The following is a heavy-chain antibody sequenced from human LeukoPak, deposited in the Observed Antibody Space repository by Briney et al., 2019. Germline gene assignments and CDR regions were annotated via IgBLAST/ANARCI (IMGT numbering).Heavy chain of an antibody. D-gene: IGHD3-10*01. V-gene: IGHV4-59*08. CDR1: GGSISSYY. J-gene: IGHJ4*02. CDR3: ARRGWFGELSWSPFDY. CDR2: IYYSGST. Sequence: SETLSLTCTVSGGSISSYYWSWIRQPPGKGLEWIGYIYYSGSTNYNPSLKSRVTISVDTSKNQFSLKLSSVTAADTAVYYCARRGWFGELSWSPFDYWGQGTLVTVSS.